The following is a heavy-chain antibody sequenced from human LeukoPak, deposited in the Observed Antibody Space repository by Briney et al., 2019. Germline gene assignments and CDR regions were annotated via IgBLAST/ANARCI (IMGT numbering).Heavy chain of an antibody. J-gene: IGHJ3*02. D-gene: IGHD3-9*01. CDR1: GGSISSYY. V-gene: IGHV4-4*07. CDR3: ARRRDILTGYYGDAFDI. Sequence: SETLSLTCTVSGGSISSYYWSWIRQPAGKGLEWIGRIYTSGSTNYNPSLKSRVTMSVDTSKNQFSLKLSSVTAADTAVYCCARRRDILTGYYGDAFDIWGQGTMVTVSS. CDR2: IYTSGST.